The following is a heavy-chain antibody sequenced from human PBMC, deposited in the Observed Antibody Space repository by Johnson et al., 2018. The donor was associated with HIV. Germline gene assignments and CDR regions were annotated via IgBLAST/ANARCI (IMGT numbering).Heavy chain of an antibody. Sequence: QVQLVESGGGVVQPGRSLRLSCAASGFTFSSYAMHWVRQVSGKGLEWVAVISYDGSNKYYADSVKGRFTISRDNSKNTLYLQMNSLRAEDTAVYYCAKDDQNYYGSGSYYDAFDIWGQGTMVTVSS. V-gene: IGHV3-30-3*01. CDR2: ISYDGSNK. D-gene: IGHD3-10*01. CDR3: AKDDQNYYGSGSYYDAFDI. CDR1: GFTFSSYA. J-gene: IGHJ3*02.